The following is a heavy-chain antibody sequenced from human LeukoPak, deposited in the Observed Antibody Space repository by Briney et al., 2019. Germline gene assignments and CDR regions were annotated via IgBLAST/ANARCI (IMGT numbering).Heavy chain of an antibody. D-gene: IGHD3-10*01. J-gene: IGHJ6*02. CDR1: GFTFSGYG. CDR2: IWYDGSNK. Sequence: HAGGSLRLSCAASGFTFSGYGMHWVRQAPGKGLEWVALIWYDGSNKYYADSVKGRFTISRDNSKNMLYLQMNSLRAEDTALYYCARHTRRSGSLDSEYGMDVWGQGTTVTVSS. CDR3: ARHTRRSGSLDSEYGMDV. V-gene: IGHV3-33*01.